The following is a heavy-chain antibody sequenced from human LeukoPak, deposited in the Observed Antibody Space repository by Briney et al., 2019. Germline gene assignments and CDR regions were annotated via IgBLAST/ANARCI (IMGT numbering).Heavy chain of an antibody. D-gene: IGHD6-19*01. Sequence: PGGSLRLSCAASGFTFSSYSMNWVRQAPGKGLEWVSSISSSSSYIYYADSVKGRFTISRDSAKNSLYLQMNSLRAEDTAVYYCASVAKAVAGTLDYWGQGTLVTVSS. CDR2: ISSSSSYI. V-gene: IGHV3-21*01. CDR1: GFTFSSYS. CDR3: ASVAKAVAGTLDY. J-gene: IGHJ4*02.